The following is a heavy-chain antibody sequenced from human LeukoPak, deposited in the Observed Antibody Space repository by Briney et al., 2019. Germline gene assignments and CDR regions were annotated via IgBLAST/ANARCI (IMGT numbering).Heavy chain of an antibody. CDR3: ARASITTFSMVRLMDV. D-gene: IGHD3-10*01. CDR1: GYTFTDYF. Sequence: ASMKVSCKASGYTFTDYFMLWVRQAPGQGLEWMGWINPNSGGTNYAQKFQGRVTMTRDTSISTAHMELSRLRSDDTAVYYCARASITTFSMVRLMDVWGKGTTVTISS. CDR2: INPNSGGT. V-gene: IGHV1-2*02. J-gene: IGHJ6*04.